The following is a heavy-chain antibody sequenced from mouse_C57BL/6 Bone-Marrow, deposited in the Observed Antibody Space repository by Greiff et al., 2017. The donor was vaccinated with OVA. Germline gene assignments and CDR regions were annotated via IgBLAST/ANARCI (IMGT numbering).Heavy chain of an antibody. CDR2: ISSGGSYT. Sequence: VQLKESGGDLVKPGGSLKLSCAASGFTFSSYGMSWVRQTPDKRLEWVATISSGGSYTYYPDSVKGRFTISRDNAKNTLYLQMSSLKSEDTAMYYWARHSLELVYWGQGTLVTVSA. CDR3: ARHSLELVY. D-gene: IGHD6-2*01. CDR1: GFTFSSYG. J-gene: IGHJ3*01. V-gene: IGHV5-6*01.